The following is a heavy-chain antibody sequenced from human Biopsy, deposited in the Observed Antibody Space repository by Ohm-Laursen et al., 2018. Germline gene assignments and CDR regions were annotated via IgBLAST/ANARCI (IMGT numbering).Heavy chain of an antibody. D-gene: IGHD2-15*01. Sequence: SETLSLTCTVSGVSITAYYWSWIRQPPGKGLECIGNIHHSGSTNYNPSLKSRLTISVDTSKNQFSLKLSSVTAADTAVYYCARMDCSGGSCHYYSYGMDVWGKETTVTVSS. CDR2: IHHSGST. CDR3: ARMDCSGGSCHYYSYGMDV. V-gene: IGHV4-4*09. CDR1: GVSITAYY. J-gene: IGHJ6*04.